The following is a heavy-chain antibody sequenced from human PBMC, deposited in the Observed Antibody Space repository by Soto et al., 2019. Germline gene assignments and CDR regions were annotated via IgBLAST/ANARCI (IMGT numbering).Heavy chain of an antibody. CDR2: ISSSSSTI. CDR3: AREDPGVATISVDAFDI. D-gene: IGHD5-12*01. V-gene: IGHV3-48*01. CDR1: GFTFSSYS. Sequence: GGSLRLSCAASGFTFSSYSMNWVRQAPGKGLEWVSYISSSSSTIYYADSVKGRFTISRDNAKNSLYLQMNSLRAEDTAVYYCAREDPGVATISVDAFDIWGQGTMVTVSS. J-gene: IGHJ3*02.